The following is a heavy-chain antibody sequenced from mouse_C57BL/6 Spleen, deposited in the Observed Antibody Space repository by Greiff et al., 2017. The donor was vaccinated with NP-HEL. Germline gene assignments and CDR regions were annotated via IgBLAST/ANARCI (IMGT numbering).Heavy chain of an antibody. J-gene: IGHJ1*03. Sequence: VQLQESGAELVRPGASVKLSCKASGYTFTDYYINWVKQRPGQGLEWIARIYPGSGNTYYIEKFKGKDTLTAEKSSSTAYMQLSSLTSEDSAVYFCATGTDWYFDVWGTGTTVTVSS. D-gene: IGHD3-3*01. CDR1: GYTFTDYY. V-gene: IGHV1-76*01. CDR3: ATGTDWYFDV. CDR2: IYPGSGNT.